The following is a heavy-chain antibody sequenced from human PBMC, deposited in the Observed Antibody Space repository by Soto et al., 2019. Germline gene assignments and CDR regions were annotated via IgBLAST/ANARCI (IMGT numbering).Heavy chain of an antibody. CDR2: IYYSGST. V-gene: IGHV4-59*01. CDR1: GGSISSYY. J-gene: IGHJ4*02. Sequence: PSETLSLTCTVSGGSISSYYWSWIRQPPGKGLEWIGYIYYSGSTNYNPSLKSRVTISEDTSKNQFSLKLSSVTAADTAVYYCARDNDSSGYNYFDYWGQGTLVTVSS. CDR3: ARDNDSSGYNYFDY. D-gene: IGHD3-22*01.